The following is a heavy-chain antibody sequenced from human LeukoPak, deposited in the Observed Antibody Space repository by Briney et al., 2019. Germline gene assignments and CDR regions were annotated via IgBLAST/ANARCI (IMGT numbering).Heavy chain of an antibody. CDR1: GFTFSSYG. CDR2: ISYDGSNK. D-gene: IGHD5-18*01. J-gene: IGHJ4*02. CDR3: AKDGHRGYSYGFALDY. V-gene: IGHV3-30*18. Sequence: GGSLRLSCAASGFTFSSYGMLWVRQAPGKGLEWVAVISYDGSNKYYADSVKGRFTISRDNSKNTLYLQMNSLRAEDTAVYYCAKDGHRGYSYGFALDYWGQGTLVTVSS.